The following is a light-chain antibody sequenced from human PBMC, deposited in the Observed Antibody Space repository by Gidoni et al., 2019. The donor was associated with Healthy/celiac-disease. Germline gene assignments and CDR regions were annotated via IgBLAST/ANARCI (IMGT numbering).Light chain of an antibody. J-gene: IGKJ4*01. V-gene: IGKV4-1*01. Sequence: DLVMTQSPHSLAVSLGERATINCKSSQSVLYSSNNKNYLAWYQQKPGQPPKRLIYWASTRESGVPDRFSGSGSGTDFTLTISSLQAEDVAVYYCQQYYSTPLTFGGGTKVEIK. CDR3: QQYYSTPLT. CDR1: QSVLYSSNNKNY. CDR2: WAS.